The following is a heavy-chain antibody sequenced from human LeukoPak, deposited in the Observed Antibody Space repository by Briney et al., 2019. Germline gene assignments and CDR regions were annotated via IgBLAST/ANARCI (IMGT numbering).Heavy chain of an antibody. CDR2: ISYDGSNK. D-gene: IGHD3-22*01. CDR3: AKAEDYYDSSALI. V-gene: IGHV3-30*18. Sequence: GGSLRLSCAASGFTFSSYGMHWVRQAPGKGLEWVAVISYDGSNKYYADSVKGRFTISRDNSKNTLYLQMNSLRAEDTAVYYCAKAEDYYDSSALIWGQGTMVTVSS. CDR1: GFTFSSYG. J-gene: IGHJ3*02.